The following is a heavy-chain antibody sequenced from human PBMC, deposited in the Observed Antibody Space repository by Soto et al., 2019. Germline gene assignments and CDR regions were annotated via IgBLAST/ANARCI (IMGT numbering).Heavy chain of an antibody. V-gene: IGHV4-59*01. CDR3: ARVGRDYGDSIYYYGMDV. CDR2: IYYSGST. CDR1: GGSLSSYY. J-gene: IGHJ6*02. Sequence: SETLPLTCVVSGGSLSSYYCSWFRQPPGKGLEWIGYIYYSGSTNYNPSLKSRVTISVDTSKNQFSLKLSSVTAADAAVYYCARVGRDYGDSIYYYGMDVWGQGTTVT. D-gene: IGHD4-17*01.